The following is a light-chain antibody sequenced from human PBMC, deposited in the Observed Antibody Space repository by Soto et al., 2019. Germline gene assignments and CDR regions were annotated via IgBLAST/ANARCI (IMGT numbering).Light chain of an antibody. J-gene: IGLJ1*01. Sequence: QSALTQPASVSGSPGQSITISCTGTSSDVGAYRYVSWYQHHPGKAPKLMIFEVSNRPSGVSDRFSGSKSANTASLTISGLQAEDEDDYYCSSYTSSRTLYVFGPGTKLTVL. CDR1: SSDVGAYRY. CDR3: SSYTSSRTLYV. V-gene: IGLV2-14*01. CDR2: EVS.